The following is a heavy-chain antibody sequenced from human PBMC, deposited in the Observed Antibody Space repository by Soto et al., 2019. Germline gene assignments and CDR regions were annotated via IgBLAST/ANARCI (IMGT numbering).Heavy chain of an antibody. Sequence: QVQLVQSGAEVKKPGASVKVSCKASRYTFTSYYMHWVRQAPGQGLEWMGIINPSGGSTSYAQKFQGRVIMTWDTSTSTFYMELSSLRSEDTAVYYCARDGAERIILPTIGGPDWFDPWGQGTLVTVSS. V-gene: IGHV1-46*01. J-gene: IGHJ5*02. D-gene: IGHD3-9*01. CDR2: INPSGGST. CDR1: RYTFTSYY. CDR3: ARDGAERIILPTIGGPDWFDP.